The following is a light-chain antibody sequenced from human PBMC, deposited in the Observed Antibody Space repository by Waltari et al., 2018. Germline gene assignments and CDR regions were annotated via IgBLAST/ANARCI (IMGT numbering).Light chain of an antibody. CDR2: GAS. V-gene: IGKV3-15*01. CDR1: QTFANR. CDR3: QQYHNWPPGEIT. Sequence: EIVITHTPATLAVSPGVRATLSCRASQTFANRLAWYQQKPGQAPRLLIFGASIRASGVPARFSGSGSGTDFTLTISSLQSEDFAVYFCQQYHNWPPGEITFGPGTKVDIK. J-gene: IGKJ3*01.